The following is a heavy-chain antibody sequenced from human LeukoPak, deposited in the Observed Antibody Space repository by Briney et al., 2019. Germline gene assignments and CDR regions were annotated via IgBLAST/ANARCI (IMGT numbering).Heavy chain of an antibody. CDR3: ARDGRLGDGGWFDP. V-gene: IGHV1-2*02. CDR1: GYTFSDHY. CDR2: INPKSGGT. Sequence: GASVKVSCKASGYTFSDHYMHWVRQAPGKGLEWMGWINPKSGGTKYAQRFQGRVTMTRETSISTAYMEVTNLRSDDTAVYYCARDGRLGDGGWFDPWGQGTLVTVSS. D-gene: IGHD4-17*01. J-gene: IGHJ5*02.